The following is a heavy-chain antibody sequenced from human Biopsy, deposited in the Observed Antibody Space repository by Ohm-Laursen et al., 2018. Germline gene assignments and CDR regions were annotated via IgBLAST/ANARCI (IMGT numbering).Heavy chain of an antibody. CDR3: AKGGSNYGFGSFNIFHKYATDV. Sequence: SLRLSCAASGFAFESTAMHWVRQAPGKGLEWVSGISWNSYIIDYADSVKGRFTVSRDNAKKSLYLQMNTLTAADTAVYFCAKGGSNYGFGSFNIFHKYATDVRGQGTTVTVSS. V-gene: IGHV3-9*01. CDR1: GFAFESTA. J-gene: IGHJ6*02. CDR2: ISWNSYII. D-gene: IGHD3-10*01.